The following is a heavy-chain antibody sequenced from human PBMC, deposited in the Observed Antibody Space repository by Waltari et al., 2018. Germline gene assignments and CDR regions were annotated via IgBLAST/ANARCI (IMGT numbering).Heavy chain of an antibody. CDR2: ISWNSGSI. J-gene: IGHJ4*02. Sequence: EVQVVESGGGSVQPGRSLRLPCLASGFTFDDYSMHWVRQPPGKGLEWVSGISWNSGSIDYADSVKGRFAISRDNTKNSLFLEMSSLRIEDTAFYYCVKSQSSTLNDYTNNFDHWGQGTLVTVSS. CDR1: GFTFDDYS. D-gene: IGHD3-16*01. V-gene: IGHV3-9*01. CDR3: VKSQSSTLNDYTNNFDH.